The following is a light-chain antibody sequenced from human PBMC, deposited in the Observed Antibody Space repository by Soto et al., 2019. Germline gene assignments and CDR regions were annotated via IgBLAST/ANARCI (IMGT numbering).Light chain of an antibody. CDR2: DVS. CDR1: SSDIGGYKY. V-gene: IGLV2-14*03. J-gene: IGLJ1*01. Sequence: QSALTQPASVSGSPGQSITISCTGSSSDIGGYKYVSWYQHHPGKAPKLMIYDVSNRPSGVSNRFSGSKSGHTASLTISGSQAEDEADDYCSSYTSNTTPYVFGPGTKLTVL. CDR3: SSYTSNTTPYV.